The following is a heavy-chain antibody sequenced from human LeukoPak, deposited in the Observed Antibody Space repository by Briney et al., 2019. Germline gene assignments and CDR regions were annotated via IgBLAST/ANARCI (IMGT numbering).Heavy chain of an antibody. CDR2: IKQDGSEK. CDR1: GFTFSDYW. CDR3: ARDGFGTGSN. D-gene: IGHD3-16*01. J-gene: IGHJ4*02. Sequence: GGSLRLSCVASGFTFSDYWMSWVRQAPGKGLEWVANIKQDGSEKNYVDSVKGRFIISRDNAKNSLYLQMNTLRADDAAVYYCARDGFGTGSNWGQGTLVTVSS. V-gene: IGHV3-7*03.